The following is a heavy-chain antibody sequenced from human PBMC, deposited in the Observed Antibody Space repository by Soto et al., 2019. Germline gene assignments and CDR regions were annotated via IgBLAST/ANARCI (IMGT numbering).Heavy chain of an antibody. Sequence: QVQLQQWGAGLLKPSETLSLTCAVYGGSFSGYYWSWIRQPPGKGLEWIGEINHSGSTNYNPSLKSRVTISVDTSKNQFSLKLSSVTAADTAVYYCARTPQAQQLAYIYNYYGMDVWGQGTTVTVSS. CDR2: INHSGST. J-gene: IGHJ6*02. CDR1: GGSFSGYY. D-gene: IGHD6-13*01. V-gene: IGHV4-34*01. CDR3: ARTPQAQQLAYIYNYYGMDV.